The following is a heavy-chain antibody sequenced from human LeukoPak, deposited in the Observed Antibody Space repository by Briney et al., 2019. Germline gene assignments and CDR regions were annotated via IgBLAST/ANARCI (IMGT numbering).Heavy chain of an antibody. CDR1: GYTFSSYD. CDR3: ARDVNNAFDI. D-gene: IGHD2/OR15-2a*01. Sequence: GGSLRLSCADSGYTFSSYDMHWVRQATGKGLEWVSAIGTAGDTYYPGSVKGRFTISRENAKNPLYLQVNSLRAGDTAVYYCARDVNNAFDIWGQGTMVTVSS. V-gene: IGHV3-13*01. J-gene: IGHJ3*02. CDR2: IGTAGDT.